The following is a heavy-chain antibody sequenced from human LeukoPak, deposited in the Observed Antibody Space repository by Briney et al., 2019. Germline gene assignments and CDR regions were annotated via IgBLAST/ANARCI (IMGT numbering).Heavy chain of an antibody. CDR3: ASVDYYGSGNYYNDVDY. CDR2: INSDGSST. Sequence: GGSLRLSCAASGFTFNSYWMHWVRQAPGKGLVWVSRINSDGSSTIYADSVKGRFTISRDNAKNSLYLQMNSLRAEDTALYYCASVDYYGSGNYYNDVDYWGQGTLVTVSS. J-gene: IGHJ4*02. V-gene: IGHV3-74*01. CDR1: GFTFNSYW. D-gene: IGHD3-10*01.